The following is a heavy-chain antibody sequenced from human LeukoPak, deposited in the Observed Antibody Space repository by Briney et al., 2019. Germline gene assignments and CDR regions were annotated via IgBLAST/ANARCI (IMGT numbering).Heavy chain of an antibody. Sequence: SVKVSCKASGGTFSSYAISWVRQAPGQGLEWMGGIIPIFGTANYAQKFQGRVTITTDESTSTAYMELSSLRSEDTAVYYCARDESVDTAMVYYYYYYGMDVWGQGTTVTVSS. CDR3: ARDESVDTAMVYYYYYYGMDV. D-gene: IGHD5-18*01. J-gene: IGHJ6*02. CDR2: IIPIFGTA. V-gene: IGHV1-69*05. CDR1: GGTFSSYA.